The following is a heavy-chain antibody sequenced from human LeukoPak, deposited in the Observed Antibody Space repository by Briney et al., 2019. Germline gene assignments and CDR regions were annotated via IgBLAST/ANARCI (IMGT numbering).Heavy chain of an antibody. Sequence: GGSLRLSCAASGFTFSSYWMSWVRQAPGKGLEWVANIKQDGSERYYVDSVKGRFTISRDNAKNSLYLQMNSLRAEDTAVYYCARDRSSGWYHYWGQGTLVTVSS. V-gene: IGHV3-7*01. CDR2: IKQDGSER. CDR3: ARDRSSGWYHY. D-gene: IGHD6-19*01. J-gene: IGHJ4*02. CDR1: GFTFSSYW.